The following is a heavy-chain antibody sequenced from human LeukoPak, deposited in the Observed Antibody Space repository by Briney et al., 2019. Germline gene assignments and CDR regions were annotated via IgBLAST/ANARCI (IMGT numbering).Heavy chain of an antibody. V-gene: IGHV1-8*01. D-gene: IGHD3-22*01. CDR2: MNPKNAST. J-gene: IGHJ4*02. CDR3: ARGMDSSGYSAAY. Sequence: GASVKVSCKASGYTFTSYDINWVRQATGQGLEWMGWMNPKNASTGYAQKFQGRVTMTRNTSINTAYMELSSLRSEDTAVYYCARGMDSSGYSAAYWGQGTLVTVSS. CDR1: GYTFTSYD.